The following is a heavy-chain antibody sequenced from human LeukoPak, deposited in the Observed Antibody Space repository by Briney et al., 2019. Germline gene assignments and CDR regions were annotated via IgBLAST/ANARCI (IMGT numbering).Heavy chain of an antibody. J-gene: IGHJ6*02. Sequence: PGRSLRLSCAASGFTFSSYGMHWVRQAPGKGLEWVAVIWYDGSNKYYADSVKGRFTISRDNSKNTLYLQMNSLRAEDTAVYYCARHDYYYYGMDVWGQGTTVTVSS. V-gene: IGHV3-33*01. CDR2: IWYDGSNK. CDR3: ARHDYYYYGMDV. CDR1: GFTFSSYG.